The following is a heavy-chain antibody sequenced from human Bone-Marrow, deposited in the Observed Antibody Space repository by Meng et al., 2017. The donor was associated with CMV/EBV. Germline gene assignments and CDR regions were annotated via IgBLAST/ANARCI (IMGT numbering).Heavy chain of an antibody. J-gene: IGHJ6*02. CDR1: GFTFSSYW. CDR2: IKQDGSEK. D-gene: IGHD2-15*01. CDR3: ARAYCSGGSCPHPYYYYGMDV. V-gene: IGHV3-7*03. Sequence: GESLKISCAASGFTFSSYWMSWVRQAPGKGLEWVANIKQDGSEKYYVDSVKGRFTISRDNSKNTLYLQMNSLRAEDTAVYYCARAYCSGGSCPHPYYYYGMDVWGQGTTVTFSS.